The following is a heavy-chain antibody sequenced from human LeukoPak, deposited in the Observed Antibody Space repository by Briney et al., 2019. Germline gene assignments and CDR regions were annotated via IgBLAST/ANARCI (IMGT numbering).Heavy chain of an antibody. D-gene: IGHD3-3*01. Sequence: PSETLSLTCTVSGGSISSYYWSWIRQPPGKGLEWIGYIYYSGSTNYNPSLKSRVTISVDTSKNQFSLKLSSVTAADTAVYCCARGTIFGVVPRELDYWGQGTLVTVSS. V-gene: IGHV4-59*01. CDR3: ARGTIFGVVPRELDY. CDR2: IYYSGST. J-gene: IGHJ4*02. CDR1: GGSISSYY.